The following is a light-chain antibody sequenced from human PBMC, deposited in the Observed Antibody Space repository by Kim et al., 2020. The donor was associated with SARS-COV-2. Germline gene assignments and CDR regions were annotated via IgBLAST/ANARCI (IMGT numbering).Light chain of an antibody. V-gene: IGKV1-NL1*01. Sequence: DIQMTQSPSSLSASVGDRVTITCRATQDISNSLAWYQQAPGKAPKLLLFSPSRLESGVPSRFSGTASGTDYTLTISSLQPEDAATYYCQQYYTTVLTFGGGTKVDIK. CDR2: SPS. J-gene: IGKJ4*01. CDR1: QDISNS. CDR3: QQYYTTVLT.